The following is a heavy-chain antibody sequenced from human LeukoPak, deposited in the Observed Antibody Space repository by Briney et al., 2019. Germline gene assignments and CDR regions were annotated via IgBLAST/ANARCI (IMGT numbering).Heavy chain of an antibody. CDR1: GFTFRRYG. CDR2: ISGSGGNT. CDR3: ARDPPGRGAYYLDY. V-gene: IGHV3-23*01. J-gene: IGHJ4*02. D-gene: IGHD3-16*01. Sequence: GGSLRLSCAASGFTFRRYGMSGVRQAPGKGLEWVSAISGSGGNTFYADSVKGRFTISRDNSKNTLYLQMNSLTSEDTAVYFCARDPPGRGAYYLDYWGQGTLVTVSS.